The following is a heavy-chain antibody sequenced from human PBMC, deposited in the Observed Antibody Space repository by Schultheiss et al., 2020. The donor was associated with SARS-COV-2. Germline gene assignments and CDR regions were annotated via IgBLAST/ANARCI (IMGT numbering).Heavy chain of an antibody. Sequence: GGSLRLSCAASGFTFSNAWMSWVRQAPGKGLEWVGRIRSKTDGGTIDYAAPVTGRFTISRDNAKNSLYLQMNSLRAEDTAVYYCAKTPRVGANIITRFDYWGQGTLVTVSS. CDR3: AKTPRVGANIITRFDY. CDR1: GFTFSNAW. V-gene: IGHV3-15*01. J-gene: IGHJ4*02. D-gene: IGHD1-26*01. CDR2: IRSKTDGGTI.